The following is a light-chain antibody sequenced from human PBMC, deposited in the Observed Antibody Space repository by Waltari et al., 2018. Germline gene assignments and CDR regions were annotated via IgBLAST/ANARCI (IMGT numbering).Light chain of an antibody. CDR3: QQSFSSPWT. J-gene: IGKJ1*01. CDR2: GAS. V-gene: IGKV1-39*01. CDR1: QEAGTY. Sequence: DIQMTQSPPSLSASAGDTITITCRGSQEAGTYVNWYQQRPAKAPKLLMYGASSLQRGVPSRFSGGGSGTHFTLTVSSLQPEDFATYYCQQSFSSPWTFGPGTKV.